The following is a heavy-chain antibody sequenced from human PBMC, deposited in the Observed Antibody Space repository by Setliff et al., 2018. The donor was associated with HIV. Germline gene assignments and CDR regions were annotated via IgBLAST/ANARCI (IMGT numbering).Heavy chain of an antibody. V-gene: IGHV4-59*01. CDR2: ISYSGST. D-gene: IGHD1-1*01. J-gene: IGHJ4*02. CDR3: ARGPTGFYFDY. Sequence: PSETLSLTCTVSGGSISSYYWSWIRQPPGKGLEWIGYISYSGSTNYNPSLKSRVTILVDTSKNHFSLKLTSVTAADTPVYYCARGPTGFYFDYWGQGTLVTVSS. CDR1: GGSISSYY.